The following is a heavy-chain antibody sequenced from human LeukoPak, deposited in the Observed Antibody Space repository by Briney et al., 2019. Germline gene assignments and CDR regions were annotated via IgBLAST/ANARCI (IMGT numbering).Heavy chain of an antibody. V-gene: IGHV4-59*08. CDR1: GGSISSYC. Sequence: SETLSLTCTVSGGSISSYCWSWIRQPPGKGLEWIGYIYYSGSTNYNPSLKSRVTISVDTSKNQFSLKLSSVTAADTAVYYCARLRGIAVAGTNSYYYYGMDVWGQGTTVTVSS. CDR3: ARLRGIAVAGTNSYYYYGMDV. D-gene: IGHD6-19*01. CDR2: IYYSGST. J-gene: IGHJ6*02.